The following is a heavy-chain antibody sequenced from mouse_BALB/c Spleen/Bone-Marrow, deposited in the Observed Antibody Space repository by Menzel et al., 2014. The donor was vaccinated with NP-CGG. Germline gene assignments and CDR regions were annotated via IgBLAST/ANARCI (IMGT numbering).Heavy chain of an antibody. CDR1: GYSITSGYY. CDR3: AREGGSLWYFDV. J-gene: IGHJ1*01. CDR2: ISYDGSN. Sequence: EVQLVESGPGLVKPSQPLSLTCSVTGYSITSGYYWNWIRQFPGNKLEWMGYISYDGSNNYNPSLKNRISITRDTSKNQFFLKLSSVTTEDTATYYCAREGGSLWYFDVWGAGTTVTVSS. V-gene: IGHV3-6*02.